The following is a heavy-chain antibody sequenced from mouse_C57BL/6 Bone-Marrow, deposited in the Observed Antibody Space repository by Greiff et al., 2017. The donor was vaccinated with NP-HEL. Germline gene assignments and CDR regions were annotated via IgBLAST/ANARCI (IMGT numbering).Heavy chain of an antibody. CDR2: INPSSGYT. CDR3: ASFDGYYFAWFAY. V-gene: IGHV1-7*01. J-gene: IGHJ3*01. D-gene: IGHD2-3*01. Sequence: VQGVESGAELAKPGASVKLSCKASGYTFTSYWMHWVKQRPGQGLEWIGYINPSSGYTKYNQKFKDKATLTADKSSSTAYMQLSSLTYEDSAVYYCASFDGYYFAWFAYWGQGTLVTVSA. CDR1: GYTFTSYW.